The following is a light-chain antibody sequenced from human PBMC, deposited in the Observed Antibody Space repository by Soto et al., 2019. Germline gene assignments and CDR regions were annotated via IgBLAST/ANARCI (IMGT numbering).Light chain of an antibody. CDR1: QSVSSN. CDR2: GAS. V-gene: IGKV3-15*01. J-gene: IGKJ2*01. CDR3: QQYNNWPPYT. Sequence: EIVMTQSPATLSVSPGERATLFCRASQSVSSNLAWYQQQPGQAPRLLIYGASTRATGIPARFSGSGSGTEFTLTISSLQSEDVAVYYCQQYNNWPPYTFGQGTKLEIK.